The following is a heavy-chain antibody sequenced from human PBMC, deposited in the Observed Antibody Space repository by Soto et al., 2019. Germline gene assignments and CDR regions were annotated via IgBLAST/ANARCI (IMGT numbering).Heavy chain of an antibody. CDR3: ARAEITIFGVVVWGYYYYGMDV. CDR1: GYTFTSCD. V-gene: IGHV1-8*01. J-gene: IGHJ6*02. Sequence: ASVKVSCKASGYTFTSCDINCVRQATGQGLEWMGWMNPNSGNTGYAQKFQGRVTMTRNTSISTAYMELSSLRSEDTAVYYCARAEITIFGVVVWGYYYYGMDVWGQGTTVTVSS. D-gene: IGHD3-3*01. CDR2: MNPNSGNT.